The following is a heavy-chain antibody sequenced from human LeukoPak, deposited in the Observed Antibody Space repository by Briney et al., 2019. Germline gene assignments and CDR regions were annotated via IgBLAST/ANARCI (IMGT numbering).Heavy chain of an antibody. J-gene: IGHJ4*02. D-gene: IGHD3-22*01. V-gene: IGHV1-18*01. CDR1: GYTFISYG. CDR2: ISAYNGNT. Sequence: HRASVKVSCKASGYTFISYGISWVRQAPGQGLEWMGWISAYNGNTNYAQKLQGRVTMTTDTSTSTAYMELRSLRSDDTAVYYCARDESGYYYDSSGYRTRHTETGIVGATTGDFDYWGQGTLVTVSS. CDR3: ARDESGYYYDSSGYRTRHTETGIVGATTGDFDY.